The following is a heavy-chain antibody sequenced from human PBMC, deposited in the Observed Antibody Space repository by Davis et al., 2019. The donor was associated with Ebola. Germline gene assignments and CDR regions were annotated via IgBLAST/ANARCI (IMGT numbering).Heavy chain of an antibody. Sequence: ASVKVSCKASGYTFTSYYMHWVRQAPGQGLEWMGIINPSGGSTSYAQKFQGRVTMTRDTSTSTVYMELSSLRSEDTAVYYCARDSYCSSTSCYTGTYYYYGMDVWGQGTTVTVSS. D-gene: IGHD2-2*02. J-gene: IGHJ6*02. CDR1: GYTFTSYY. CDR2: INPSGGST. CDR3: ARDSYCSSTSCYTGTYYYYGMDV. V-gene: IGHV1-46*01.